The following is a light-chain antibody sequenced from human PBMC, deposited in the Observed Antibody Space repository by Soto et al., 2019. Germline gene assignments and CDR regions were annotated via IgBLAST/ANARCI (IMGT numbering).Light chain of an antibody. Sequence: DIQMTQSPSDMSASLGDRVTITCRASQGISNSLAWFQQKPGRVPKRLIYAASTLQSGVPSRFSGSGSGTDFTLTISSLQPEDFATYYCLLDFRYFWAFGQGTKVDIK. CDR1: QGISNS. CDR3: LLDFRYFWA. V-gene: IGKV1-17*03. J-gene: IGKJ1*01. CDR2: AAS.